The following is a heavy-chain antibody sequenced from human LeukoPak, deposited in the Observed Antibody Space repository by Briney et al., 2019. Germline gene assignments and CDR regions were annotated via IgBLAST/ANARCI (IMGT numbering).Heavy chain of an antibody. Sequence: PGRSLRLSCAASGFTFSSYGMHWVRKAPGKGLEWVAVIWYDGSNKYYADSVKGRFTISRDNSKNTLYLQMNSLRAEDTAVYYCARVDYYDSSGLAPWGQGTLVTVSS. CDR3: ARVDYYDSSGLAP. J-gene: IGHJ5*02. CDR2: IWYDGSNK. D-gene: IGHD3-22*01. V-gene: IGHV3-33*01. CDR1: GFTFSSYG.